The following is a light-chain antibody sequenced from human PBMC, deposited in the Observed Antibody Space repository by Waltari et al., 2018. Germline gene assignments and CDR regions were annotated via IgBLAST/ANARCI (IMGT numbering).Light chain of an antibody. V-gene: IGLV3-19*01. CDR3: NSRDSSGNHVV. J-gene: IGLJ2*01. CDR2: GKN. Sequence: SSELTQDPAVSVALGQTVRITCQGDSLRSYYASWYQQKQGQAPVLVIYGKNNRPSGIPDRVPGSRSGNTASLTITGAQAEDEADYYCNSRDSSGNHVVFGGGTKLTVL. CDR1: SLRSYY.